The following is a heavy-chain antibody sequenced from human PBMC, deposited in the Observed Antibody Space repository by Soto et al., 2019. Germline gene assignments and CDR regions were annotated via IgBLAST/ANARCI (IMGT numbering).Heavy chain of an antibody. CDR1: TFTFTSSA. V-gene: IGHV1-58*01. CDR2: IVVGSGNT. J-gene: IGHJ5*02. CDR3: ARSSGGVFGIIIEGSNWLAP. D-gene: IGHD3-16*02. Sequence: GASVKVSCKASTFTFTSSAVQWVRQARGQRLEWIGWIVVGSGNTKYAQNFQERVTITRDMSSGTAYLELSSLRSEDTAVYYCARSSGGVFGIIIEGSNWLAPWGQGSLVTVSS.